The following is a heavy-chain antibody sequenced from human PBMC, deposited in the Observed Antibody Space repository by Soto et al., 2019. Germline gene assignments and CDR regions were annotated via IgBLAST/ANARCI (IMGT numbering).Heavy chain of an antibody. CDR1: GYTFSSYG. CDR2: INTYNGNT. D-gene: IGHD5-18*01. CDR3: ARERNTAMEHSNYFYCRMDV. J-gene: IGHJ6*02. Sequence: QGQLVQSGAEVKKPGAAVKVSCKASGYTFSSYGISWVRQAPGQGLEWMGWINTYNGNTNYEQKVQGRVTMTTDTATSTVYMELRSLISDETAVYFWARERNTAMEHSNYFYCRMDVWGQGTTVTVSS. V-gene: IGHV1-18*01.